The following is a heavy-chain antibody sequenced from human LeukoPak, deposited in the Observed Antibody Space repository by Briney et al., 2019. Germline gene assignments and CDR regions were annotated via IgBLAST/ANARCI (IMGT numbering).Heavy chain of an antibody. V-gene: IGHV1-69*05. CDR2: TIPIFGTA. J-gene: IGHJ6*03. CDR3: ARSVDIVVVPAAYYYMDV. Sequence: ASVKVSCKASGGTFSSYAISWVRQAPGQGLEWMGGTIPIFGTANYAQKFQGRVTITTDESTSTAYMELSSLRSEDTAVYYCARSVDIVVVPAAYYYMDVWGKGTTVTVSS. D-gene: IGHD2-2*03. CDR1: GGTFSSYA.